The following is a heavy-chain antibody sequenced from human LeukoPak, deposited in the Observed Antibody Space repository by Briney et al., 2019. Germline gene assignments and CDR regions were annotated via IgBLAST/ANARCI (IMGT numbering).Heavy chain of an antibody. CDR2: ISDDGTSE. CDR3: ARVRAYPYNSSPRHWFNP. D-gene: IGHD1-14*01. Sequence: GGSLRLSCEGSHYTFSYYFMYWVRQAPGKELEWVAAISDDGTSEHYADSVKGRFTISRDNSKNSLYLQMNRLRTEDTAMYYCARVRAYPYNSSPRHWFNPWGQGTLVTVCS. CDR1: HYTFSYYF. J-gene: IGHJ5*02. V-gene: IGHV3-30*04.